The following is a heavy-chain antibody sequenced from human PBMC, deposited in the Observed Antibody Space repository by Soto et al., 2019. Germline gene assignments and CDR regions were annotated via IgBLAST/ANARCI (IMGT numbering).Heavy chain of an antibody. D-gene: IGHD6-13*01. Sequence: ASVKVSCKASGYTLTGYYMHWVRQAPGQGLEWMGWINPNSGGTNYAQKFQGRVTMTRDTSISTAYMELSRLRSDDTAVYYCARVPDPEQQLVKRNTLLVAPFWAEYFQHWGQGTLVTVSS. CDR1: GYTLTGYY. J-gene: IGHJ1*01. CDR2: INPNSGGT. CDR3: ARVPDPEQQLVKRNTLLVAPFWAEYFQH. V-gene: IGHV1-2*02.